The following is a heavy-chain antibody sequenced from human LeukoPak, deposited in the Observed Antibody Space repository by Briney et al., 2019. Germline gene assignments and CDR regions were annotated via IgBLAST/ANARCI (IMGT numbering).Heavy chain of an antibody. D-gene: IGHD3-10*01. V-gene: IGHV3-74*01. J-gene: IGHJ4*02. CDR3: ARDLSGSGSYGFDY. CDR1: GFTFSSHW. CDR2: INSDGSSI. Sequence: GGSLRLSCGASGFTFSSHWMHWVRQAPGKGLVWVSRINSDGSSINYADSVKGRFTISRGNAKNSLYLQMNSLRAEDTAVYYCARDLSGSGSYGFDYWGQGTLVTVSS.